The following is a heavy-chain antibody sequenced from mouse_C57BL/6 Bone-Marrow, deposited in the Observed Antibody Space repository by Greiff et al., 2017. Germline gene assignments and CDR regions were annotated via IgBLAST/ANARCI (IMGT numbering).Heavy chain of an antibody. V-gene: IGHV1-50*01. D-gene: IGHD1-1*01. CDR3: AGHYYGSSHYYAMDY. Sequence: QVQLKQPGAELVKPGASVKLSCKASGYTFTSYWLQWVKQRPGQGLEWIGEIDPSDSYTNYKQKFKGKATLTVDTSSSTAYMQLSSLTSEDSAVYYCAGHYYGSSHYYAMDYWGLGTSVTVYS. J-gene: IGHJ4*01. CDR2: IDPSDSYT. CDR1: GYTFTSYW.